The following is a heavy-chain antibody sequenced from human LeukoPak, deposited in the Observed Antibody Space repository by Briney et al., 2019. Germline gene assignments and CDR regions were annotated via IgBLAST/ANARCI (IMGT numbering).Heavy chain of an antibody. CDR2: IGNTGRTI. CDR1: GFRFSSYE. J-gene: IGHJ4*02. V-gene: IGHV3-48*03. D-gene: IGHD1-14*01. CDR3: VRGDRYFYDY. Sequence: GGSLRLSCAASGFRFSSYEMNWVRQAPGRGLEWVSYIGNTGRTIYSVDSVKGRFTVSRDSAKNSLYLQMNSLRAEDTAIYYCVRGDRYFYDYWGQGTLVTVSS.